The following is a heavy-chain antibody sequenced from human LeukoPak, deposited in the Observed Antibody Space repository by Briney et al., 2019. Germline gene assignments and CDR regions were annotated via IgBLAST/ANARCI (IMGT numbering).Heavy chain of an antibody. Sequence: GGSLRFSCAASGFTFSSYEMHWVRQAPGKGLEWISYISSSDSTIYYADSVKGRFTISRDNAKNSLYLQMNSLRAEDTAVYYCAELGITMIGGVWGKGTTVTISS. J-gene: IGHJ6*04. V-gene: IGHV3-48*03. CDR1: GFTFSSYE. D-gene: IGHD3-10*02. CDR3: AELGITMIGGV. CDR2: ISSSDSTI.